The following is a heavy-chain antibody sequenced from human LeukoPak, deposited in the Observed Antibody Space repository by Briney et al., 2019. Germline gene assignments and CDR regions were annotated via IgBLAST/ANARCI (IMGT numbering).Heavy chain of an antibody. D-gene: IGHD5-18*01. V-gene: IGHV4-4*07. CDR1: GGSFSGYY. J-gene: IGHJ6*03. CDR3: ARERGRSYGSVPYYYYYMDV. Sequence: TRSETLSLTCAVYGGSFSGYYWSWIRQPAGKGLEWIGRIYTSGSTNYNPSLKSRVTMSVDTSKNQFSLKLSSVTAADTAVYYCARERGRSYGSVPYYYYYMDVWGKGTTVTVSS. CDR2: IYTSGST.